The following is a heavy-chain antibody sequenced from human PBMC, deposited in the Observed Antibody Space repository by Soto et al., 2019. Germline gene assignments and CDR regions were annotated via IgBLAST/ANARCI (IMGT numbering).Heavy chain of an antibody. CDR1: GYTFSPYG. CDR2: ISAHNGNT. Sequence: QVQLVQSGAEVKKPGASVKVSCKASGYTFSPYGIIWVRQAPGPGLEWMGWISAHNGNTDYAHKVQGRVTMTTDTATSTAYWELRSLISDDPAVYYCTRERGVVEGDYWGQGTLVTVSS. J-gene: IGHJ4*02. V-gene: IGHV1-18*01. D-gene: IGHD3-10*01. CDR3: TRERGVVEGDY.